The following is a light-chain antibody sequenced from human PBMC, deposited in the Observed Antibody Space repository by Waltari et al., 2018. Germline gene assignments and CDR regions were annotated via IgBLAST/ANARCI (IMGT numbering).Light chain of an antibody. V-gene: IGLV2-14*01. CDR3: SSQSSNDVVL. CDR1: SNDVGGYNS. J-gene: IGLJ2*01. CDR2: DVS. Sequence: QSALTQPASVSGSPGQSVTIFCAGTSNDVGGYNSVSWYQEYPGQAPSVIIYDVSDRPSGVSDRFSGSKSGNTASLTISGLQAEDEADYYCSSQSSNDVVLFGGGTKLTVL.